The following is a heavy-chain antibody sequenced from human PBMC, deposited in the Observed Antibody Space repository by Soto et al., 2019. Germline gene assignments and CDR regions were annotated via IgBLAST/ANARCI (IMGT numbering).Heavy chain of an antibody. V-gene: IGHV3-9*01. Sequence: EVQLVESGGGLVQPGRSLRLSYAASGFTFDDYAMHWVRQAPGKGLEWVSGISWNSGSIGYADSVKGRFTISRDNAKNSLYLQMNSLRAEDTALYYCAKDTPQYCSGGSCYPLGAFDIWGQGTMVTVSS. D-gene: IGHD2-15*01. CDR2: ISWNSGSI. J-gene: IGHJ3*02. CDR3: AKDTPQYCSGGSCYPLGAFDI. CDR1: GFTFDDYA.